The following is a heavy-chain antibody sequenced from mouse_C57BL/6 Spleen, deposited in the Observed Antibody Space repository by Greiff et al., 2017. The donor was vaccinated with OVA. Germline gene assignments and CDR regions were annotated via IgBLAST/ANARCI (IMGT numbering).Heavy chain of an antibody. CDR2: ISYDGSN. CDR3: AREDDGYIDY. J-gene: IGHJ2*01. V-gene: IGHV3-6*01. Sequence: VQLQQSGPGLVKPSQSLSLTCSVTGYSITSGYYWNWIRQFPGNKLEWMGYISYDGSNNYNPSLKNRISITRDTSKNQFFLKLNSVTTEDTATYYCAREDDGYIDYWGQGTTLTVSS. CDR1: GYSITSGYY. D-gene: IGHD2-3*01.